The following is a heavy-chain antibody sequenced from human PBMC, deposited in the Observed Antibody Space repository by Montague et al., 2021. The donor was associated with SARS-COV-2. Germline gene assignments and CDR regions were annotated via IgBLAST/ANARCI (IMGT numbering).Heavy chain of an antibody. CDR2: IYYSGST. V-gene: IGHV4-59*01. D-gene: IGHD6-13*01. CDR3: ARGAGYSSSWYLAFDI. J-gene: IGHJ3*02. CDR1: SGSIGSYY. Sequence: SETLSLTCTVSSGSIGSYYWSWIRQPPGKGLEWIGYIYYSGSTNYNPSLKSRVTISVDTSKNQFSLKLSSVTAADTAVYYCARGAGYSSSWYLAFDIWGQGTMVTVSS.